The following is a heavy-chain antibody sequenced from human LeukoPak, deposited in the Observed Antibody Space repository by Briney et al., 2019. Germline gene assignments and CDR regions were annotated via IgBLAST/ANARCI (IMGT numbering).Heavy chain of an antibody. D-gene: IGHD4-17*01. V-gene: IGHV3-23*01. CDR3: AIRAHAYYYYYMDV. CDR1: GFTFSSYA. Sequence: GGSLRLSCAASGFTFSSYAMSWVRQAPGKGLEWVSAISGSGGSTYYADSVKGRFTISRDNSKNTLYLQMNSLRAEDTAVYYGAIRAHAYYYYYMDVWGKGTTVTVSS. CDR2: ISGSGGST. J-gene: IGHJ6*03.